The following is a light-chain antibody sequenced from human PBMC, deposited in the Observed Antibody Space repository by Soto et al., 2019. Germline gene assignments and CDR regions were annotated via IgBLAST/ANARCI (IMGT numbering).Light chain of an antibody. CDR1: SSDVGGFNR. CDR3: NSYTTSNTYV. V-gene: IGLV2-18*02. J-gene: IGLJ1*01. CDR2: DVS. Sequence: QSALTQPPSVSGSPGQSVAISCTGTSSDVGGFNRVSWYRQAPGTAPKLIIYDVSDRPSGVPDRFSGSKSGNTASLTIFGLQAEDEADYYCNSYTTSNTYVFGTGTKVTVL.